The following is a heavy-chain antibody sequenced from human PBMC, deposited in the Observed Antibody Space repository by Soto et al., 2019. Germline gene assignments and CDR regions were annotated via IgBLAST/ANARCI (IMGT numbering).Heavy chain of an antibody. CDR1: GYSIGSGFY. D-gene: IGHD3-22*01. CDR3: AREPIVEGPPGYNWFDP. CDR2: IYYRGNT. Sequence: PSETLSLTCSVSGYSIGSGFYWDWIRQPPGKGLEWIGSIYYRGNTYYNPSHNGRITISLDTSKNQFSLRLGSVTAADTAVYYCAREPIVEGPPGYNWFDPWGQGILVTVSS. J-gene: IGHJ5*02. V-gene: IGHV4-38-2*02.